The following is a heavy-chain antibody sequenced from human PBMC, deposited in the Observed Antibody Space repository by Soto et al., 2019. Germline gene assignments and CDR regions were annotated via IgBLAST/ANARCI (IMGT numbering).Heavy chain of an antibody. CDR2: LNTDGSTT. CDR1: GFTFRHSG. Sequence: QPGGSLGLACASFGFTFRHSGVHWFLKAPGKGLVWVSRLNTDGSTTIYADSVKGRFTISRDNAKNTLNLQMSGLRAEYTAMYYCVRDLSGPLDYWGLGTLVTVSS. J-gene: IGHJ4*02. CDR3: VRDLSGPLDY. V-gene: IGHV3-74*01.